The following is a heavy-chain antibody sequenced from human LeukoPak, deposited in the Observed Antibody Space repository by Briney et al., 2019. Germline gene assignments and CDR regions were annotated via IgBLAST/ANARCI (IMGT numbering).Heavy chain of an antibody. CDR1: GYTFTSYA. Sequence: ASVKVSCKASGYTFTSYAMNWVRQAPGQGLEWMGWINTNTGNPTYAQGFTGRFVFSLDTSVSTAYLQISSLKAEDTAVYYCATAKIGTPWELLYYWGQGTLVTVSS. D-gene: IGHD1-26*01. J-gene: IGHJ4*02. CDR2: INTNTGNP. CDR3: ATAKIGTPWELLYY. V-gene: IGHV7-4-1*02.